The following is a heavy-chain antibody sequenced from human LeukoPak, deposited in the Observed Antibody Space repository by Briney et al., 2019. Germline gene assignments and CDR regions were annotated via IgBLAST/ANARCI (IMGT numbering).Heavy chain of an antibody. CDR1: GFTFSRYP. Sequence: GGSLRLSCAASGFTFSRYPMNWVRQAPGKGLEWVSAISGSGGSTYYADSVKGRFTISRDNSKNTLYLQMNSLRAEDTAVYYCAKYSGSYRDAFDIWGQGTMVTVSS. V-gene: IGHV3-23*01. CDR2: ISGSGGST. D-gene: IGHD1-26*01. J-gene: IGHJ3*02. CDR3: AKYSGSYRDAFDI.